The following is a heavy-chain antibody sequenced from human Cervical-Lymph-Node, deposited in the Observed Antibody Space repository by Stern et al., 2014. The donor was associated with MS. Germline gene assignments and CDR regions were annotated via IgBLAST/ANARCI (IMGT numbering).Heavy chain of an antibody. V-gene: IGHV1-58*01. J-gene: IGHJ3*02. D-gene: IGHD4-17*01. CDR3: AAGSYGDYVPDAFDI. CDR1: GFTFTSSA. CDR2: IVVGSGNT. Sequence: QLLQPGPEVKKPGTSVKVSCKASGFTFTSSAVQWVRQARGQRLEWIGWIVVGSGNTNYAQKFQERVTITRDMSTSTAYMELSSLRSEDTAVYYCAAGSYGDYVPDAFDIWGQGTMVTVSS.